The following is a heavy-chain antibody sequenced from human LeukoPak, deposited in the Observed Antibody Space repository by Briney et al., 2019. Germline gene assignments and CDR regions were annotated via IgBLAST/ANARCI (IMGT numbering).Heavy chain of an antibody. CDR3: ARVVNGTTRTYYYYYYYMDV. CDR2: IYTSGST. CDR1: GGSISSGSYY. D-gene: IGHD2/OR15-2a*01. J-gene: IGHJ6*03. V-gene: IGHV4-61*02. Sequence: SETLSLTCTVSGGSISSGSYYWSWIRQPAGKGLEWIGRIYTSGSTNYNPSLKSRVTISVDTSKNQFSLKLSSVTAADTAVYYCARVVNGTTRTYYYYYYYMDVWGKGTTVTVSS.